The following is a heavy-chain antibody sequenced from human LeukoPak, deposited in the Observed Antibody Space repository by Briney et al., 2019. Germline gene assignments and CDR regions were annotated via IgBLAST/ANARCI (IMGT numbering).Heavy chain of an antibody. CDR3: SRTRACSSTNCYPPGGL. CDR2: ISGSDDTT. CDR1: GFTFNSYA. J-gene: IGHJ1*01. D-gene: IGHD2-2*01. Sequence: PGGSLRLSCAASGFTFNSYAMSWVRQAPGQGLEWVSVISGSDDTTYYADSVKGRFTISRDNSKNTLYLEMNSLRAEDTAVYYCSRTRACSSTNCYPPGGLWGQGPWSPSAQ. V-gene: IGHV3-23*01.